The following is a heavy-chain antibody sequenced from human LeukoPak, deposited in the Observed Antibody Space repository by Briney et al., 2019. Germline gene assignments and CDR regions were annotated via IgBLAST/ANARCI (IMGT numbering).Heavy chain of an antibody. Sequence: KASETLSLTCTVSGGSISSYYWSWIRQPAGKGLEWIGRIYTGGSTNYNPSLKSRVTMSVDTSKNQFSLKLSSVTAADTAVYYCARGRATIFGVVKSYYYYGMDVWGQGTTVTVSS. J-gene: IGHJ6*02. CDR3: ARGRATIFGVVKSYYYYGMDV. D-gene: IGHD3-3*01. CDR1: GGSISSYY. V-gene: IGHV4-4*07. CDR2: IYTGGST.